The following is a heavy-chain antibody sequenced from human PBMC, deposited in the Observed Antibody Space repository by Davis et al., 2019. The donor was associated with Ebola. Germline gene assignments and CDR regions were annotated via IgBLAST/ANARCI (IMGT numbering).Heavy chain of an antibody. Sequence: GESLKISCAASGFTFSSYAMSWVRQAPGKGLEWVSGTIENGVDTFYADSVKGRFTISRDNSKSTLDLQMDSLRAEDTAVYYCAKDYSVRDREIIFDHWGQGIPVTVSS. CDR3: AKDYSVRDREIIFDH. CDR2: TIENGVDT. J-gene: IGHJ5*02. CDR1: GFTFSSYA. V-gene: IGHV3-23*01. D-gene: IGHD1-26*01.